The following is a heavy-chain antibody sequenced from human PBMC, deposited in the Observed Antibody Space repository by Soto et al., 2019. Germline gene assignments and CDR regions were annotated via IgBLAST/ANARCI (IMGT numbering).Heavy chain of an antibody. D-gene: IGHD6-19*01. J-gene: IGHJ4*02. V-gene: IGHV4-59*08. Sequence: LSLTCTVSGGSISSYYWSWIRQPPGKGLEWIGYIYYSGSTNYNPSLKSRITISVDTSKNQFSLKLSSVTAADTAVYYCARRRKGWSIFDYWGQGTLVTVSS. CDR1: GGSISSYY. CDR2: IYYSGST. CDR3: ARRRKGWSIFDY.